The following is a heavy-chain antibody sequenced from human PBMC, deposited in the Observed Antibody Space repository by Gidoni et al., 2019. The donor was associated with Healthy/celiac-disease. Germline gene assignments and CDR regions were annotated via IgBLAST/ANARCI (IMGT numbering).Heavy chain of an antibody. J-gene: IGHJ5*02. CDR1: GFTFSSYG. D-gene: IGHD2-15*01. CDR3: AKDRTGYGWFDP. V-gene: IGHV3-30*18. CDR2: ISYDGSNK. Sequence: QVQLVESGGGVVQPGRSLRLSCAASGFTFSSYGMHWVRQAPGKGLGWVAVISYDGSNKYYADSVKGRFTISRDNSKNTLYLQMNSLRAEDTAVYYCAKDRTGYGWFDPWGQGTLVTVSS.